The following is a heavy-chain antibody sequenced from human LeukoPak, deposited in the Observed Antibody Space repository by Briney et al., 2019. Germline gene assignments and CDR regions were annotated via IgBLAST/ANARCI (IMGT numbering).Heavy chain of an antibody. V-gene: IGHV1-24*01. J-gene: IGHJ5*02. Sequence: ASVKFSSKISGDTPTESSMCWGRQRPRKRVLWRGGFDPEAGETIYAQKFQSRVTMTEDTSTDTAYMELSTVRSVDTAVYYCAKIVVVPGDIANNWFAPWGQGTLVTVSS. D-gene: IGHD2-2*01. CDR3: AKIVVVPGDIANNWFAP. CDR2: FDPEAGET. CDR1: GDTPTESS.